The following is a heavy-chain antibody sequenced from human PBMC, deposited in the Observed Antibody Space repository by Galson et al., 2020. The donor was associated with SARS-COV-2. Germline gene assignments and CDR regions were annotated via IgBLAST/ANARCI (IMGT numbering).Heavy chain of an antibody. J-gene: IGHJ6*02. Sequence: ETSETLSLTCTVSGGSISSGGYYWSWVRQHPGKGLEWIGYTYYSGSTYYDPSLKSRVTISVDTSKNQFSLKLSSVTAADTAVYYCARGMTNYSMDVWGQGTTVTVSS. V-gene: IGHV4-31*03. CDR2: TYYSGST. D-gene: IGHD2-8*01. CDR3: ARGMTNYSMDV. CDR1: GGSISSGGYY.